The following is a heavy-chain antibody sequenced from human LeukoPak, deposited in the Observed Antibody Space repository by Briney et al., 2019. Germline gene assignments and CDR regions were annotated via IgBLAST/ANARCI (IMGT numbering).Heavy chain of an antibody. CDR2: IYYSGST. Sequence: SETLSLTCTVSGGFISSSSYYWGWIRQPPGKGLEWIGSIYYSGSTYYNPSLKSRVTISVDTSKNQFSLKVSSVTAADTAVYYCARQTGSGLFILPGGQGTLVTVSS. J-gene: IGHJ4*02. V-gene: IGHV4-39*07. D-gene: IGHD3/OR15-3a*01. CDR1: GGFISSSSYY. CDR3: ARQTGSGLFILP.